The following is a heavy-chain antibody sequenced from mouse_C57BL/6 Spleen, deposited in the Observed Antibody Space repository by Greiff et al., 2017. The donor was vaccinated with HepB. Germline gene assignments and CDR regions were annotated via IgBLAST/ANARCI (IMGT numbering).Heavy chain of an antibody. CDR2: ISYDGSN. CDR3: ARDGNYDYDYYAMDY. Sequence: EVQLQQSGPGLVKPSQSLSLTCSVTGYSITSGYYWNWIRQFPGNKLEWMGYISYDGSNNYNPSLKNRISITRDTSKNQFFLKLNSVTTEDTATYYCARDGNYDYDYYAMDYWGQGTSVTVSS. D-gene: IGHD2-4*01. V-gene: IGHV3-6*01. CDR1: GYSITSGYY. J-gene: IGHJ4*01.